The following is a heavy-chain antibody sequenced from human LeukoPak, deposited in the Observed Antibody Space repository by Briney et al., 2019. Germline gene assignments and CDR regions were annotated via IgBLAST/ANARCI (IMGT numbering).Heavy chain of an antibody. CDR3: ARGIAVAGPSDY. J-gene: IGHJ4*02. D-gene: IGHD6-19*01. CDR2: IYYSGST. Sequence: PSETLSLTCTVSGGSISSYYWSWIRQPPGKGLGWIGYIYYSGSTNYNPSLKSRVTISVDTSKNQFSLKLSSVTAADTAVYYCARGIAVAGPSDYWGQGTLVTVSS. CDR1: GGSISSYY. V-gene: IGHV4-59*01.